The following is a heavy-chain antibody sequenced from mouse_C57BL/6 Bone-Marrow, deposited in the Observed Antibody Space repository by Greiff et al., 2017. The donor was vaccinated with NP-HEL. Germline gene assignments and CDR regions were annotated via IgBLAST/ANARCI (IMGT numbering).Heavy chain of an antibody. J-gene: IGHJ2*01. V-gene: IGHV1-82*01. CDR1: GYAFSSSW. Sequence: VQLQQSGPELVKPGASVKISCKASGYAFSSSWMNWVKQRPGKGLEWIGRIYPGDGDTNYNGKFKGKATLTTDKSSSTAYMQLSSLTSEDSAVYFCERDGSSYRDYWGQGTTLTVAS. D-gene: IGHD1-1*01. CDR3: ERDGSSYRDY. CDR2: IYPGDGDT.